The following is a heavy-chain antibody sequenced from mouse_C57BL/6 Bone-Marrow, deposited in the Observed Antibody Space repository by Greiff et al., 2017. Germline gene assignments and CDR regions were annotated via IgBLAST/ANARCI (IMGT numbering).Heavy chain of an antibody. V-gene: IGHV1-26*01. Sequence: VQLQQSGPELVKPGDSVKISCKASGYTFTDYYMNWVKQSHGKSLEWIGDINPNNGGTSYNQKFKGKATLTVDTSSSTAYLELRSLTSEDSAVYYCARDGAGYYYGSSYVYWYFDVWGTGTTVTVSS. J-gene: IGHJ1*03. CDR3: ARDGAGYYYGSSYVYWYFDV. CDR2: INPNNGGT. D-gene: IGHD1-1*01. CDR1: GYTFTDYY.